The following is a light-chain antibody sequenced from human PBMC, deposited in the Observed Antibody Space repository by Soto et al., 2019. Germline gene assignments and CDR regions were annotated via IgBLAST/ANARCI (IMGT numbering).Light chain of an antibody. CDR1: QSIRSF. CDR2: DAS. V-gene: IGKV1-5*01. CDR3: QQYDSYSLT. J-gene: IGKJ4*01. Sequence: DIQMTQSPSTLSASVGDRVTITCRASQSIRSFLARYQQKPGKAPKLLISDASNLGSGVPSRFSGSGSGTEFTLTISSLQPDDFATYYCQQYDSYSLTFGGGTKVEIK.